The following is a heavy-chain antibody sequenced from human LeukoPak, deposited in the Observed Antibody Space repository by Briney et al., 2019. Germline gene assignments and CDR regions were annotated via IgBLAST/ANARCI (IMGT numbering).Heavy chain of an antibody. CDR2: ISYDGSNK. CDR3: AKGRDGYNFDY. CDR1: GFTFSSYA. D-gene: IGHD5-24*01. V-gene: IGHV3-30*04. J-gene: IGHJ4*02. Sequence: GGSLRLSCAASGFTFSSYAMHWVRQAPGKGLEWVAVISYDGSNKYYADSVKGRLTISRDNSKNTLYLQMNSLRAEDTAVYYCAKGRDGYNFDYWGQGTLVTVSS.